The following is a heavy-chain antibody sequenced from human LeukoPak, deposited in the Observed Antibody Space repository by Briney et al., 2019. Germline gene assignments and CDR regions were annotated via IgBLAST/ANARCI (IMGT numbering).Heavy chain of an antibody. J-gene: IGHJ4*02. CDR3: ARDRNTDFWSGYYTNYFDY. V-gene: IGHV3-7*01. CDR2: MKQDGSEK. Sequence: GVSLTLTCAASRFTFNTMCLNRLRQAQGHGLEGVTNMKQDGSEKYYVVSVKVRFTISRDNAKNSLYLQMTSLRAEDSAIYYCARDRNTDFWSGYYTNYFDYWGQGTLVTVSS. CDR1: RFTFNTMC. D-gene: IGHD3-3*01.